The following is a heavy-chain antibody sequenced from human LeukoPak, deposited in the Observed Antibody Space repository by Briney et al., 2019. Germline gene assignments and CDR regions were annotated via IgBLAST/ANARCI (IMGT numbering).Heavy chain of an antibody. V-gene: IGHV3-30*04. Sequence: PGRSLRLSCAASGFTFSSYAMHWVRQAPGKGLEWVAVISYDGSNKYYADSVKGRFTISRDNSKNTLYLQMNSLRAEDTAVYYCARAGYCSGGSCNNWFDPWDQGTLVTVSS. D-gene: IGHD2-15*01. CDR1: GFTFSSYA. CDR3: ARAGYCSGGSCNNWFDP. J-gene: IGHJ5*02. CDR2: ISYDGSNK.